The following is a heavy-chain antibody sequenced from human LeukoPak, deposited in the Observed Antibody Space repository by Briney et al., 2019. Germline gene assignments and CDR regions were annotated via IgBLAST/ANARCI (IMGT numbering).Heavy chain of an antibody. CDR3: ARVYGSGSYYFWFDP. CDR1: GGSISSGGYS. J-gene: IGHJ5*02. CDR2: IYHSGST. D-gene: IGHD3-10*01. V-gene: IGHV4-30-2*01. Sequence: SQTLSLTCAVSGGSISSGGYSWSWIRQPPGKGLEWIGYIYHSGSTYYNPSLKSRVTISVDRSKNQFSLKLSSVTAADTAVYYCARVYGSGSYYFWFDPWGQGTLVTVSS.